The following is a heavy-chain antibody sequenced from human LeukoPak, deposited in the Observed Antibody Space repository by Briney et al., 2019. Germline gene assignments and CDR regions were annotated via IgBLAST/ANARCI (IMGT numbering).Heavy chain of an antibody. J-gene: IGHJ4*02. CDR2: IYYSGST. D-gene: IGHD2-2*02. CDR1: GGPISSSSYY. Sequence: SETLSLTCTVSGGPISSSSYYWGWIRQPPGKGLEWIGSIYYSGSTYYNPSLKSRVTISVDTSKNQFSLKLSSVTAADTAVYYCARRGKYQLLYSLFDYWGQGTLVTVSS. CDR3: ARRGKYQLLYSLFDY. V-gene: IGHV4-39*01.